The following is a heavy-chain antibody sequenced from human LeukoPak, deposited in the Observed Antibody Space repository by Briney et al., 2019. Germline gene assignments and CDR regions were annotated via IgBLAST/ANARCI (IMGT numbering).Heavy chain of an antibody. V-gene: IGHV3-23*01. CDR2: ISGSGGHT. CDR1: GFPFSSFW. CDR3: AKGGAATMRDGYNYYYYYMEV. Sequence: GGSLRLSCAASGFPFSSFWMNWVRQAPGKGLEWVSLISGSGGHTYYGDSVKGRFTISRDNSTNRLYLQMNSLRPEDTAVYYCAKGGAATMRDGYNYYYYYMEVWGRGTTVTVSS. J-gene: IGHJ6*03. D-gene: IGHD5-24*01.